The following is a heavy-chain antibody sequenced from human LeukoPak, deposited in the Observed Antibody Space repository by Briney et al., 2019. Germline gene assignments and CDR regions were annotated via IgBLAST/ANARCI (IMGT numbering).Heavy chain of an antibody. J-gene: IGHJ4*02. CDR3: ARGDYGGDYFAS. D-gene: IGHD4-23*01. CDR1: GFTFTSYG. CDR2: IDTSGSYI. Sequence: GGSLRLSCTASGFTFTSYGMNWVRQAPGKGLEWVSFIDTSGSYIYYGDSLKGRVTISRDNAKNSLYLQMNSLRAEDTAVYYCARGDYGGDYFASWGQGTLVTVSS. V-gene: IGHV3-21*04.